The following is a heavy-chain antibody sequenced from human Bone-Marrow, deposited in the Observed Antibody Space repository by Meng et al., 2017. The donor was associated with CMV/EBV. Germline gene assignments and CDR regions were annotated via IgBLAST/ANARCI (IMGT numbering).Heavy chain of an antibody. CDR3: ARRDYTYYYGMDV. J-gene: IGHJ6*02. Sequence: SETLSLTCAVYGGSFSGYYCSWIRHPPGKWLEWIGEINHRGSTNYNPSLKSQFTIPVDTSQNQFTRKLSSVTAADTAGYSCARRDYTYYYGMDVWGQGTKVTVSS. D-gene: IGHD4-11*01. CDR1: GGSFSGYY. CDR2: INHRGST. V-gene: IGHV4-34*01.